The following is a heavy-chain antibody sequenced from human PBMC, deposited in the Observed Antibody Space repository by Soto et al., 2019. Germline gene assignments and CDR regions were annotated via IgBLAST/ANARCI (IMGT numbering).Heavy chain of an antibody. CDR1: GGTFSSYA. CDR3: ARSLYDSSGYPLAPRYYDYGMDV. J-gene: IGHJ6*02. Sequence: ASVKVSCKASGGTFSSYAISWVRQAPGQGLEWMGGIIPIFGTANYAQKFQGRVTNTADESTSTAYMELSSLRSEDTAVYYCARSLYDSSGYPLAPRYYDYGMDVWGQGTTVTVSS. CDR2: IIPIFGTA. D-gene: IGHD3-22*01. V-gene: IGHV1-69*13.